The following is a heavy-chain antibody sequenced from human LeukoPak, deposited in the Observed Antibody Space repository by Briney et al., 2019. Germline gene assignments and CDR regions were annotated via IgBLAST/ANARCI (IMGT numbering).Heavy chain of an antibody. J-gene: IGHJ3*02. CDR2: ISGSGASA. D-gene: IGHD3-22*01. V-gene: IGHV3-23*01. CDR1: GFTFNNYA. Sequence: GGSLRLSCAASGFTFNNYAMSWVRQAPGKGLEWVSAISGSGASAYYTGSVQGRFTVSRDNSKNTLYLQMNSLRADDTAVYYCAAPKGSSGYWGHDDAFDIWGQGTMVTVSS. CDR3: AAPKGSSGYWGHDDAFDI.